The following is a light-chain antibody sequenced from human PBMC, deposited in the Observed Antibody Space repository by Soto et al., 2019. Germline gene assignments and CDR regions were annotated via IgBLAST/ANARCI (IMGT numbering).Light chain of an antibody. CDR1: QSLLHSNGYNY. Sequence: DIVMTQSPLSLPVTPGEPASISCRSSQSLLHSNGYNYLDWYLQKPGQSPQLLISLGSNRASGVPDRFSGSGSGTDFTLKISRVEAEDVGVYYCMQDLQTPVTFGPGTKVDIK. V-gene: IGKV2-28*01. CDR2: LGS. J-gene: IGKJ3*01. CDR3: MQDLQTPVT.